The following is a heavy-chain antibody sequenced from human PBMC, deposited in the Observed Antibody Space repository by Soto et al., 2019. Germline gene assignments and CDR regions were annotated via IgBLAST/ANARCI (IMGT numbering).Heavy chain of an antibody. CDR3: AREIRGYSGYEEVNWFDP. Sequence: PSETLSLTCAVSGGSISSGGYSWSWIRQPPGKGLEWIGYIYHSGSTYYNPSLKSRVTISVDRSKNQFSLKLSSVTAADTAVYYCAREIRGYSGYEEVNWFDPWGQGTLVTVSS. D-gene: IGHD5-12*01. J-gene: IGHJ5*02. CDR1: GGSISSGGYS. CDR2: IYHSGST. V-gene: IGHV4-30-2*01.